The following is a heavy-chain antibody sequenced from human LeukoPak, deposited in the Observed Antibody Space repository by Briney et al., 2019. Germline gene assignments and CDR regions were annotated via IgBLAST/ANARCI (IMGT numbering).Heavy chain of an antibody. J-gene: IGHJ4*02. Sequence: PGRSLRLSCAVSGFTFSSYGMHWVRQAPGKGLEWVAVIWYDGSNKYYADSVKGRFTISRDHSNNPLYLQMNSLRAEDTGVYYCAKGKGLYDSSGYYYHYFDYWGQGTLVTVSS. CDR1: GFTFSSYG. CDR2: IWYDGSNK. D-gene: IGHD3-22*01. CDR3: AKGKGLYDSSGYYYHYFDY. V-gene: IGHV3-33*06.